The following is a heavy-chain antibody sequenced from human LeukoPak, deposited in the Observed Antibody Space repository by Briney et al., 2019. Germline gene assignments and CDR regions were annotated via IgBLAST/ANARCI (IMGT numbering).Heavy chain of an antibody. V-gene: IGHV3-53*01. D-gene: IGHD6-13*01. CDR2: IYSGGST. Sequence: GGSLRLSCAASGFAVSSNYMSWVRQAPGKGLEWVSVIYSGGSTYYADSVKGRFTISRDNSKNTLYLQMNSLRAEDTAVYYCARVEYSSSWYNWFDPWGQGTLVTVSS. J-gene: IGHJ5*02. CDR3: ARVEYSSSWYNWFDP. CDR1: GFAVSSNY.